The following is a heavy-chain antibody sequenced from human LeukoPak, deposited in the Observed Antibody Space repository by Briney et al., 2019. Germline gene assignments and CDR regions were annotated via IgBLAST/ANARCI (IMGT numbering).Heavy chain of an antibody. Sequence: GGSLRLSCAVSGFTFTDCPMNWVRQAAGKGLEWISHIRTTRGVTSVYYADSVNGRFTISRDDANHLVFLQMDSLRDDDTAVYYCARDYDWALDYRGQGSLVTVSS. CDR3: ARDYDWALDY. CDR2: IRTTRGVTSV. V-gene: IGHV3-48*02. CDR1: GFTFTDCP. J-gene: IGHJ4*02. D-gene: IGHD1-1*01.